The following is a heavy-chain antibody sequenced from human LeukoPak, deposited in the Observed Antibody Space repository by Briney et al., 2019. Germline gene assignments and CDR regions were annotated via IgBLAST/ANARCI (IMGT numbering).Heavy chain of an antibody. V-gene: IGHV1-69*02. Sequence: SVKVSCKASGGTFSSYTISWVRQAPGQGLEWMGRIIPILGIANYAQKFHGRVTITADKSTSTAYMELSSLRSEDTAVYYCARSLGGVPAASAGYYYGMDVWGQGTTVTVSS. CDR1: GGTFSSYT. J-gene: IGHJ6*02. CDR2: IIPILGIA. D-gene: IGHD2-2*01. CDR3: ARSLGGVPAASAGYYYGMDV.